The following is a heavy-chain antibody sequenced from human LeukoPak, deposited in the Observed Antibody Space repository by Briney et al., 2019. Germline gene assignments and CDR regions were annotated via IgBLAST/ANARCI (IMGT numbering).Heavy chain of an antibody. CDR2: ISTDGSYT. CDR3: ARICSTTDCLISA. V-gene: IGHV3-74*01. Sequence: PGGSLRLSCAASGFTFSGYWMHWVRQAAGKGLVWVARISTDGSYTSYADCVKGRFTISRDNAKNTVYLQMSSLRAEDTAIYYCARICSTTDCLISAWGQGTLVTVSS. D-gene: IGHD2-2*01. CDR1: GFTFSGYW. J-gene: IGHJ4*02.